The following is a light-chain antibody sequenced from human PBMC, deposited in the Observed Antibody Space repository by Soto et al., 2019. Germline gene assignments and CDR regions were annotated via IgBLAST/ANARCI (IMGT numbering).Light chain of an antibody. J-gene: IGLJ1*01. CDR2: DVS. CDR1: SSDVGGYNY. Sequence: QSVLTQPASVSGSPGQSITISCTGTSSDVGGYNYVSWYQQHPGKAPKLMLYDVSNRPSGVSNRFSGSKSGNTASLTISGLQAEDEADYYCSSFRSSSTLYVFGTGTKLTVL. V-gene: IGLV2-14*01. CDR3: SSFRSSSTLYV.